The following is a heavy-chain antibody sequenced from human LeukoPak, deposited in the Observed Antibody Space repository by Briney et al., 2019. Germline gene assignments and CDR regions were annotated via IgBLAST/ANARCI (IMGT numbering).Heavy chain of an antibody. V-gene: IGHV3-43*02. CDR2: ISGDGGST. D-gene: IGHD4-17*01. CDR3: AKDSAPMTTVKTTLDY. Sequence: GGSLRLSCAASGFTFDDYAMHWVRQAPGKGLEWVSLISGDGGSTYYADSVKGRFTISRDNSRNSLYLQMNSLRTEDTALYYCAKDSAPMTTVKTTLDYWGQGTLVTVSS. J-gene: IGHJ4*02. CDR1: GFTFDDYA.